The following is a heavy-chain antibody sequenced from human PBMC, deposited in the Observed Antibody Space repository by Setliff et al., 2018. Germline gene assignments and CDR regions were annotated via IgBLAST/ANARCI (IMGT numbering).Heavy chain of an antibody. D-gene: IGHD6-6*01. V-gene: IGHV4-34*01. CDR2: INHSGTT. J-gene: IGHJ5*02. CDR3: ARGRNVAIRLLDP. CDR1: GGTFTYYY. Sequence: SETLSLTCAASGGTFTYYYWTWIRQPPGKGLEWIGEINHSGTTNYNPSLRSRVTISIDSSRFQFSLNLRSVTAADTAVYYCARGRNVAIRLLDPWSQGNLVTVSS.